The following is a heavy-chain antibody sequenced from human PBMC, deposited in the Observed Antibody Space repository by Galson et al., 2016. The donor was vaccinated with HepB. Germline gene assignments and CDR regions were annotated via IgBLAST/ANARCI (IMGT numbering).Heavy chain of an antibody. CDR3: ARDRFFRQWLSSLINYYYGMDV. D-gene: IGHD6-19*01. Sequence: SLRLSCAASGSTFNNYGMHWVRQAPGKGLEWVAVIWYDGSNQNYADSVKGRFTISRDHSKNTLYLQVNSLGADDTGVYYCARDRFFRQWLSSLINYYYGMDVWGQGTTVTVSS. J-gene: IGHJ6*02. CDR1: GSTFNNYG. CDR2: IWYDGSNQ. V-gene: IGHV3-33*01.